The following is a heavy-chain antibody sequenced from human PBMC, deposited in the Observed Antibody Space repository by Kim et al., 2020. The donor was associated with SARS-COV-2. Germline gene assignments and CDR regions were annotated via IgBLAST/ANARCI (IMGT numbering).Heavy chain of an antibody. D-gene: IGHD2-15*01. V-gene: IGHV5-51*01. CDR3: SRLFEVVKPFDP. J-gene: IGHJ5*02. CDR1: GYSFSTYW. Sequence: GESLKISCKGSGYSFSTYWIGWVRQMPGKGLEWMGIIYPGDSDTRYSPSFQGQVTISVDKSISTAYLQWSSLQASDTAMYYCSRLFEVVKPFDPWGQGTLVTVSS. CDR2: IYPGDSDT.